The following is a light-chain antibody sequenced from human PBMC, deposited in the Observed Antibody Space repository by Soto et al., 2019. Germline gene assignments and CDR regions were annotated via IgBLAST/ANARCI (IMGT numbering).Light chain of an antibody. J-gene: IGLJ2*01. CDR3: RSYTSSSTLVV. Sequence: QSALTKPASVSGSPGQSITISCTGTSSDVGGYNYVSWYQQHPGKAPNLMSYDFSNRPSGVYNRFSGSKSGNTASLTISGLQAEDEADYYCRSYTSSSTLVVFGGGTKLTVL. CDR2: DFS. V-gene: IGLV2-14*01. CDR1: SSDVGGYNY.